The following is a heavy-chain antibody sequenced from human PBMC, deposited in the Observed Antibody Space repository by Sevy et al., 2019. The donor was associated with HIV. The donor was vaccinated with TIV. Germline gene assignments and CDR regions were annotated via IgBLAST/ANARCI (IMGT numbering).Heavy chain of an antibody. V-gene: IGHV3-23*01. CDR2: INGRGGSA. Sequence: VGSLRLSCAASGFTFSSFAMSWVRHIPGKGLEWVSTINGRGGSAYYADSVKGRLTLSRDNSNNTVFLQMNRLRDEDTAVYYCARPTPRIAPSSAAFFDYWGQGTLVTVSS. D-gene: IGHD1-26*01. J-gene: IGHJ4*02. CDR1: GFTFSSFA. CDR3: ARPTPRIAPSSAAFFDY.